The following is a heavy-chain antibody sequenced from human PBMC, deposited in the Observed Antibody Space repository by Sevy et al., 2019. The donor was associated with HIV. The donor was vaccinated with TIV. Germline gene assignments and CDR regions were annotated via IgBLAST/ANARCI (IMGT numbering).Heavy chain of an antibody. V-gene: IGHV3-33*01. CDR2: IWFDGSNT. Sequence: GGSLRLSCAASGFTFSTYGMHWVRQAPGKGLEWVAVIWFDGSNTYYADSVKGRFTISRDIDKNTLHLQMTSLRAEDTAVYYCARDLEFYDYGDYGPAFMPDYWGQGTLVTVSS. CDR1: GFTFSTYG. D-gene: IGHD4-17*01. J-gene: IGHJ4*02. CDR3: ARDLEFYDYGDYGPAFMPDY.